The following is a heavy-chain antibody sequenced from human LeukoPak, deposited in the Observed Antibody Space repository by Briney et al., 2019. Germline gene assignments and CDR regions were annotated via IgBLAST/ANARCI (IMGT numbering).Heavy chain of an antibody. Sequence: GGSLGVSCAASGFAVSTCAVQWVRVAPGEGLEWVAFISYDGTNKYCADSVKGRFTISRDNSKNTLYLQMNSLRAEDTALYYCAREILTRYAFDIWRQGTMVTISS. CDR2: ISYDGTNK. J-gene: IGHJ3*02. CDR3: AREILTRYAFDI. D-gene: IGHD4-23*01. V-gene: IGHV3-30-3*01. CDR1: GFAVSTCA.